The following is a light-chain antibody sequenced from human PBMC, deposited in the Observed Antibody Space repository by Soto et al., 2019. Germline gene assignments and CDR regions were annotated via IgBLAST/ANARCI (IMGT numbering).Light chain of an antibody. Sequence: QSLLTQPPSVSGARGQRFTISCAGSSSNIGAGYDVHWYQQLPGTAPKLLIYGNSNRPSGVPDRFSGSKSGTSASLAITGLQAEDEADYYCQSYDSSLSAVFGTGTKVTVL. CDR1: SSNIGAGYD. CDR3: QSYDSSLSAV. J-gene: IGLJ1*01. CDR2: GNS. V-gene: IGLV1-40*01.